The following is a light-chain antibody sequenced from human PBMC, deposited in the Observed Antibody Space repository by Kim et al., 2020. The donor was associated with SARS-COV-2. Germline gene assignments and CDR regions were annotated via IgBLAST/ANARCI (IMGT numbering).Light chain of an antibody. V-gene: IGLV4-69*01. CDR1: SGHSNYA. CDR3: QTWGTGILV. Sequence: QLALTQSPSASLGASVKLTCTLSSGHSNYAIAWHQQQPEKGPRYLMKLNSDGSHSKGDGIPDRFSGSSSGAERYLTISSLQSEDEADYYCQTWGTGILVFGGGTQLTVL. J-gene: IGLJ3*02. CDR2: LNSDGSH.